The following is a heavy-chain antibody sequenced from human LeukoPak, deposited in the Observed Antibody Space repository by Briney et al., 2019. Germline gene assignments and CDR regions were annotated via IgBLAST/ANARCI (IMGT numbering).Heavy chain of an antibody. V-gene: IGHV3-23*01. CDR1: GFTFSSYA. D-gene: IGHD4-17*01. CDR2: ISGSGGST. J-gene: IGHJ4*02. Sequence: QSGGSLRLSCAASGFTFSSYAMSWVRQAPGKGLEWVSAISGSGGSTYYADSVKGRFTISRDNSKNTLYLQMNSLRAEDTAVYYCAKVLYGDYLGYYFDYWGQGTLVTVSS. CDR3: AKVLYGDYLGYYFDY.